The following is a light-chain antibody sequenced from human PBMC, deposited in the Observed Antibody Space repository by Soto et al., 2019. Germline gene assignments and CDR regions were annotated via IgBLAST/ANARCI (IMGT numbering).Light chain of an antibody. Sequence: EIVLTQSPGTLSLSPGERATLSCRASQSVSSSYLAWYQQKPGQAPRLLIYGASSRATGIPDRFSGSGSGTDFSLTISRLELEDFAVYYCQQYGSSPYTCGQGTKLEIK. CDR1: QSVSSSY. V-gene: IGKV3-20*01. J-gene: IGKJ2*01. CDR2: GAS. CDR3: QQYGSSPYT.